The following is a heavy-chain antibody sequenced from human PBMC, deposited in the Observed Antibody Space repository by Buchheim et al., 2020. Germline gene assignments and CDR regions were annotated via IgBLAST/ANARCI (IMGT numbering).Heavy chain of an antibody. D-gene: IGHD6-13*01. J-gene: IGHJ5*02. Sequence: QVQLQESGPGLVKPSETLSLTCTVSGGSVSSGSYYWSWIRQPPGKGLEWMWYIYYSGSTNYNPSLQSRVTISVDTSKNQFSLKLSSVTAADTAVYYCAREAAAGTRLRWFDPWGQGTL. V-gene: IGHV4-61*01. CDR2: IYYSGST. CDR1: GGSVSSGSYY. CDR3: AREAAAGTRLRWFDP.